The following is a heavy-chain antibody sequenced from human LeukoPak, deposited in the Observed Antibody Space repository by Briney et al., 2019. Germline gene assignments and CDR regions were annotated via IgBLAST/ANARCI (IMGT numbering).Heavy chain of an antibody. Sequence: GGSLRLSCAASGFTFSSYSMNWVRQAPGKGLEWVSSISSSSSYIYYADSVKGRFTISRDNAQNSLYLQMNSLRAEDTAVYYCARVAAAGGLNWFDPWGQGTLVTVSS. V-gene: IGHV3-21*01. CDR3: ARVAAAGGLNWFDP. CDR1: GFTFSSYS. CDR2: ISSSSSYI. D-gene: IGHD6-13*01. J-gene: IGHJ5*02.